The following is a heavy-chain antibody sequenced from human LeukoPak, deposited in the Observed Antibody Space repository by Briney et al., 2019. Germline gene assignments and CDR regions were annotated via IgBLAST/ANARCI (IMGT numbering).Heavy chain of an antibody. J-gene: IGHJ4*02. CDR1: VFSFTNYW. CDR2: IYPGDSDT. V-gene: IGHV5-51*01. D-gene: IGHD6-6*01. CDR3: ARQRYTSSSPFDY. Sequence: GESLKISCKTSVFSFTNYWIAWVRQMPGEGLEWMGSIYPGDSDTRYNPSFQGQVTISADKSISTAYLQWSSLKASDTAIYYCARQRYTSSSPFDYWGQGTLVTVSS.